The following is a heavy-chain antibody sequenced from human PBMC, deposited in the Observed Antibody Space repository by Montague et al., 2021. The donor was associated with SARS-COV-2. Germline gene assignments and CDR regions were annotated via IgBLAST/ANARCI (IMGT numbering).Heavy chain of an antibody. CDR2: VHHSGNS. J-gene: IGHJ4*02. D-gene: IGHD4-17*01. CDR3: ASYRDYGDYF. Sequence: TLSLTCGVSGGSVSSVGYSWYWIREPPGKGLEWIGHVHHSGNSYYNPSLKSRVTISRDGPKNQFSLKVTSVTAADTAVYYCASYRDYGDYFWGQGALVTVAS. V-gene: IGHV4-30-2*01. CDR1: GGSVSSVGYS.